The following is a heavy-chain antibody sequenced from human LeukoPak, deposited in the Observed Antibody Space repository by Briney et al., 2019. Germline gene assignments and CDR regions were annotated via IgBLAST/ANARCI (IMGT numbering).Heavy chain of an antibody. CDR3: ATGFDSSGYSLALDAFDI. Sequence: VKISCKVSGYTFTDYYMHWVQQAPGKGLVWMGLVDPDDGETIYVEKFQGRVTITADTSTDTAYMELSSLRSEDTAVYYCATGFDSSGYSLALDAFDIWGQGTMVTVSS. CDR2: VDPDDGET. V-gene: IGHV1-69-2*01. CDR1: GYTFTDYY. D-gene: IGHD3-22*01. J-gene: IGHJ3*02.